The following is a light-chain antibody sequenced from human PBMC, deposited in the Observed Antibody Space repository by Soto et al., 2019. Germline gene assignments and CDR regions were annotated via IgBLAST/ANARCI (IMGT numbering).Light chain of an antibody. J-gene: IGLJ1*01. Sequence: QSVLTQPASVSGSPGQSITISCTGTSSNVGSYKLVSWYQQYPGKAPKLMIFEVNKRPSGVSNRFSGSKSGNTASLTISGLKVEDEADYYCCSSGGSPTYVFGTGTKLTVL. CDR2: EVN. V-gene: IGLV2-23*02. CDR3: CSSGGSPTYV. CDR1: SSNVGSYKL.